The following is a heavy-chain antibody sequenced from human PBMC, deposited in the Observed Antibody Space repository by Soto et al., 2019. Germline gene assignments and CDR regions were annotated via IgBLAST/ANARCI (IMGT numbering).Heavy chain of an antibody. J-gene: IGHJ6*03. D-gene: IGHD1-20*01. V-gene: IGHV4-59*01. CDR2: IYYSGST. Sequence: SETLSLTCTVSGGSISSYYWSWIRQPPGKGLEWIGYIYYSGSTNYNPSLKSRVTISVDTSKNQFSLKLSSVTAADTAVYYCARRRRGVNLNDANYYSYMDAWCKENTLTVS. CDR1: GGSISSYY. CDR3: ARRRRGVNLNDANYYSYMDA.